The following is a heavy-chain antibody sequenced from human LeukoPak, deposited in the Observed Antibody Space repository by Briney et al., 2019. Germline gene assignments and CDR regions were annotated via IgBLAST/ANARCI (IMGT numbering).Heavy chain of an antibody. Sequence: GGSLRLSCAASGFTFSSYEMNWVRQAPGKGLEWVSYISSSGSTIYYAGSVKGRFTISRDNAKNSLYLQMNSLRAEDTAVYYCARVDYGSGSYDYWGQGTLVTVSS. CDR2: ISSSGSTI. J-gene: IGHJ4*02. CDR1: GFTFSSYE. CDR3: ARVDYGSGSYDY. V-gene: IGHV3-48*03. D-gene: IGHD3-10*01.